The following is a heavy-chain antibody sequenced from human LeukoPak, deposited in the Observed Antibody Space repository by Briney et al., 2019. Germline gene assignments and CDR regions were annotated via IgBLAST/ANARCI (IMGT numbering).Heavy chain of an antibody. D-gene: IGHD1/OR15-1a*01. CDR3: PKDQQIVSAKYYFDS. J-gene: IGHJ4*02. CDR2: IANDGRDK. Sequence: PGGSLRLSCAASGFTFRRYAMHWVRRAPGKGLEWVAVIANDGRDKHSTDSVKGRFTITRDNAKNTVYLQMNSLRVEDTAVYYCPKDQQIVSAKYYFDSWGQGILVTVSS. V-gene: IGHV3-30*18. CDR1: GFTFRRYA.